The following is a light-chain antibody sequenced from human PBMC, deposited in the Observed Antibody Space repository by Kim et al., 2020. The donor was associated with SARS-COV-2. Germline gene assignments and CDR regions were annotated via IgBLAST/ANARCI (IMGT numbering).Light chain of an antibody. CDR3: QAWDSSTVV. Sequence: SSSLPPPPSFSFSPVQTASITCSGDKLGDKYACWYQQKPGQSPVLVIYQDSKRPSGIPERFSGSNSGNTATLTISGTQAMDEADYYCQAWDSSTVVFGGGTQLTVL. J-gene: IGLJ2*01. CDR2: QDS. V-gene: IGLV3-1*01. CDR1: KLGDKY.